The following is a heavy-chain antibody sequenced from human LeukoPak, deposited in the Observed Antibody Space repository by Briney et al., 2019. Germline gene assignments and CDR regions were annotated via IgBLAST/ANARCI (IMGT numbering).Heavy chain of an antibody. CDR1: GFTFDDYA. CDR2: ISWDGGST. CDR3: ARDISPNYYGSGELDY. J-gene: IGHJ4*02. D-gene: IGHD3-10*01. Sequence: GGSLRLSCAASGFTFDDYAMHWVRQAPGKGLEWVSLISWDGGSTYYADSVKGRFTISRDNSKNSLYLQMNSLRAEDTAVYYCARDISPNYYGSGELDYWGQGTLVTVSS. V-gene: IGHV3-43D*03.